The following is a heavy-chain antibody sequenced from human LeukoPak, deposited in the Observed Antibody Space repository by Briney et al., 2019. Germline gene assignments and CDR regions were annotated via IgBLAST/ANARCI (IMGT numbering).Heavy chain of an antibody. V-gene: IGHV3-33*01. CDR2: IWYDGSNK. CDR3: ARDPGGCSSTSCYGDTMDV. Sequence: GGSLRLSCAASGFTFSSYGMHWVRQAPGKGLEWVAVIWYDGSNKYYADSVKGRFTISRDNSKNTLYLQMNSLRAEDTAVYYCARDPGGCSSTSCYGDTMDVWGKGTTVTVSS. CDR1: GFTFSSYG. J-gene: IGHJ6*03. D-gene: IGHD2-2*01.